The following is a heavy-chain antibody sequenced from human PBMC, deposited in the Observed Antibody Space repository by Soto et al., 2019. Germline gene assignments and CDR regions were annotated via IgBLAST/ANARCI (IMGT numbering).Heavy chain of an antibody. V-gene: IGHV3-30-3*01. J-gene: IGHJ4*02. CDR2: ISHDGTNI. Sequence: GGSLRLSCAASGFAFNIYAIHWVRQAPGKGLEWVAVISHDGTNIYYTDSVRGRFTISRDNSKNTVYLEMDSLRADDTAVYYCARSPGVPTPDFDYWGQGTLVTVSS. D-gene: IGHD3-3*01. CDR1: GFAFNIYA. CDR3: ARSPGVPTPDFDY.